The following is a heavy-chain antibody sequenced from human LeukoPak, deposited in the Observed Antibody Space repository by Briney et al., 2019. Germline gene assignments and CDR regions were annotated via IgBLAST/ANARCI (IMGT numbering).Heavy chain of an antibody. V-gene: IGHV4-34*01. CDR2: INHSGST. CDR1: GGSFRGYY. Sequence: SETLSLTCAVYGGSFRGYYWSCIRQPPGKGLEWIGEINHSGSTNYNPSLKSRVTISVDTSKNQFSLKLSSVAAADTAIYYCARHPQLITMNTFDMWGQGTMVTVSS. CDR3: ARHPQLITMNTFDM. D-gene: IGHD3-22*01. J-gene: IGHJ3*02.